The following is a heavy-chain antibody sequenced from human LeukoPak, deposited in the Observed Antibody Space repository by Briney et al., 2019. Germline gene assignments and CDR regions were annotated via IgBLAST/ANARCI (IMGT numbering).Heavy chain of an antibody. CDR3: AKGPTTVTTAFDY. CDR2: ISASGGST. J-gene: IGHJ4*02. CDR1: GFTFSNHA. Sequence: GGSLRLSCAASGFTFSNHAMSWVRQAQGKGLEWVSCISASGGSTYYADAVKGRFTISRDNSKNTLYLQMNSLRAEDTAVYYCAKGPTTVTTAFDYWGQGTLVSVSS. V-gene: IGHV3-23*01. D-gene: IGHD4-17*01.